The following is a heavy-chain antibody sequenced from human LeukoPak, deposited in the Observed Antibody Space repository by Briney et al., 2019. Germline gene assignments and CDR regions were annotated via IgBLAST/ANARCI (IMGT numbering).Heavy chain of an antibody. CDR3: AREGPSTCHFDE. J-gene: IGHJ4*02. V-gene: IGHV1-46*01. Sequence: ASMKVSCKASGYTLINYHMHWVRQAPGQGREWMGVIYGGAGSTKYAQRFQGRVTMTRDTSTSTVYMELTSLTSEDTAVYYCAREGPSTCHFDEWGQGTLVTVSA. D-gene: IGHD2-2*01. CDR2: IYGGAGST. CDR1: GYTLINYH.